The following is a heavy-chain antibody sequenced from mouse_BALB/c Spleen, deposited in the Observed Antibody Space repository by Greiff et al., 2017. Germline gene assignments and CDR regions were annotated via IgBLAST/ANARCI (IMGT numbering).Heavy chain of an antibody. CDR1: GSTFSDYY. J-gene: IGHJ4*01. CDR3: ARDGNYAMDF. V-gene: IGHV5-4*02. Sequence: EVMLVESGGGLVKPGGSLKLSCAASGSTFSDYYMYWVRQTPEKRLEWVATISDGGSYTYYPDSVKGRFTISRDNAKNNLYLQMSSLKSEDTAMYYCARDGNYAMDFWGQGTSVTVSS. CDR2: ISDGGSYT. D-gene: IGHD1-1*02.